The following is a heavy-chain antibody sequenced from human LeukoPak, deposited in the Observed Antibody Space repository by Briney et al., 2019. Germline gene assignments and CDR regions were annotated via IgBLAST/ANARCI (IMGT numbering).Heavy chain of an antibody. Sequence: GGSLRLSCAASGFTFSSYAMHWVRQAPGKGLEWVAVISYDGSNKYYADSVKGRFTISRDNSKNTLYLQMNSLRAEDTAVYYCAREQDYGDYLFDYWGQGTLVTVSS. J-gene: IGHJ4*02. D-gene: IGHD4-17*01. CDR1: GFTFSSYA. V-gene: IGHV3-30*04. CDR3: AREQDYGDYLFDY. CDR2: ISYDGSNK.